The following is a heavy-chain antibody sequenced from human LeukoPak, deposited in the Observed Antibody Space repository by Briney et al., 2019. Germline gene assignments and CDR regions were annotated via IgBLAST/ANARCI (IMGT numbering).Heavy chain of an antibody. CDR3: ARPTLSPYYYDSSGDYDY. D-gene: IGHD3-22*01. CDR2: INPNSGGT. Sequence: ASVKVSCKASGYTFTGYYMHWVRQAPGQGREWMGWINPNSGGTNYAQKFQGRVTMTRDTSISTAYMELSRLRSDDTAVYYCARPTLSPYYYDSSGDYDYWGQGTLVTVSS. J-gene: IGHJ4*02. CDR1: GYTFTGYY. V-gene: IGHV1-2*02.